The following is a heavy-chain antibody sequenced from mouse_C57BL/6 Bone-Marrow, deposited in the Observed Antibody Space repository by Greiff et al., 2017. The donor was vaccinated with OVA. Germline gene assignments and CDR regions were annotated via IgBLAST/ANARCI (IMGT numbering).Heavy chain of an antibody. J-gene: IGHJ4*01. Sequence: QVQLQQSGAELVRPGTSVKVSCKASGYAFTNYLIEWVKQRPGQGLEWIGVINPGSGGTNYNEKFKGKATLTADKSSSTAYMQLSSLTSEDSAVYFCARSDYGKGFPYYAMDYWGQGTSVTVSS. V-gene: IGHV1-54*01. CDR3: ARSDYGKGFPYYAMDY. D-gene: IGHD1-1*01. CDR2: INPGSGGT. CDR1: GYAFTNYL.